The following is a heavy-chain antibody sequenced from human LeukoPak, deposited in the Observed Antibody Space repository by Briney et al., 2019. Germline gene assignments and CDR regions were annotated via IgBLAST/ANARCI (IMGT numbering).Heavy chain of an antibody. CDR3: ARGGLLNWFDP. CDR1: GGSFSSVSYY. D-gene: IGHD1-26*01. V-gene: IGHV4-61*02. J-gene: IGHJ5*02. CDR2: IYTSGST. Sequence: SQTLSLTCTVSGGSFSSVSYYWSWIRQPAGKGLEWIGRIYTSGSTNYNPSLKSRVTISVDTSKNQFSLKLSSVSAADTAVYYCARGGLLNWFDPWGQGTLVTVSS.